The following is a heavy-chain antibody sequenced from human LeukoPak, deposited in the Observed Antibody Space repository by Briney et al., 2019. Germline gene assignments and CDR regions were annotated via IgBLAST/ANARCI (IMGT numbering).Heavy chain of an antibody. V-gene: IGHV1-18*01. J-gene: IGHJ5*02. Sequence: ASVKVSCKASGYTFTNYGISWVRQAPGQGLEWMAWISTYDHDTNYAQKFRGRVTMTTDTSTSTAYMELRSLVSDDTAVYYCVRDYFCSGGTCDDCFDPWGQGTLVTVSS. CDR1: GYTFTNYG. CDR2: ISTYDHDT. CDR3: VRDYFCSGGTCDDCFDP. D-gene: IGHD2-15*01.